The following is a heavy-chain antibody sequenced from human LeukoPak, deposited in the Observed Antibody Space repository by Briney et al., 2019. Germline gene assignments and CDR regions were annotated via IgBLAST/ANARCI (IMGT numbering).Heavy chain of an antibody. V-gene: IGHV3-21*01. J-gene: IGHJ6*03. CDR3: ARDESSSWYGYYYYYYMDV. Sequence: PWGSLRLSCAASGFTFSSYSMNWVRQAPGKGLEWVSSISSSSSYIYYADSVKGRFTISRDNAKNSLYLQMNSLRAEDTAVYYCARDESSSWYGYYYYYYMDVWGKGTTVTVSS. CDR1: GFTFSSYS. CDR2: ISSSSSYI. D-gene: IGHD6-13*01.